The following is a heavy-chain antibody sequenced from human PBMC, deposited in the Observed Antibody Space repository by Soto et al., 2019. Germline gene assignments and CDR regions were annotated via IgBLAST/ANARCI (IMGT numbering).Heavy chain of an antibody. Sequence: GGSLGLSCAASGFTFSSYAMSWVHQAPGKGLEWVSAISGSGGSTYYADSVKGRFTISRDNSKNTLYLQMNSLRAEDTAVYYCAKDDDYSNYVGWFDPWGQGTLVTVSS. J-gene: IGHJ5*02. CDR1: GFTFSSYA. CDR2: ISGSGGST. D-gene: IGHD4-4*01. CDR3: AKDDDYSNYVGWFDP. V-gene: IGHV3-23*01.